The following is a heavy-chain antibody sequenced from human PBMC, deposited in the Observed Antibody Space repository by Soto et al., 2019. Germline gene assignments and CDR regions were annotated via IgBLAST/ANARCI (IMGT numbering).Heavy chain of an antibody. D-gene: IGHD6-13*01. CDR2: INHSEST. V-gene: IGHV4-34*01. CDR1: GGSFSGYY. CDR3: ARSVSSSWYDYYYGMDV. Sequence: SETLSLTCAVYGGSFSGYYWSWIRQPPGKGLEWIGEINHSESTNYNPSLKSRVTVSVDASKNQFSLRLSSVTAADTAVYYCARSVSSSWYDYYYGMDVWGQGITVTVSS. J-gene: IGHJ6*02.